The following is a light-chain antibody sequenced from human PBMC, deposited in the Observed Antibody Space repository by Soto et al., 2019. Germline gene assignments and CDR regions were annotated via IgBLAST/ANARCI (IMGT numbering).Light chain of an antibody. V-gene: IGKV3D-15*01. J-gene: IGKJ4*01. CDR1: QSVSSY. Sequence: VSTPSPGTLTLTPGDRATLSCRDSQSVSSYLAWYQQKPGQAPRLLIFGASSRATGIPTRFSGSGSGTEFNLTISSLQSEDFAVYFCQQYDDWLRLTFGGGTKVDIK. CDR3: QQYDDWLRLT. CDR2: GAS.